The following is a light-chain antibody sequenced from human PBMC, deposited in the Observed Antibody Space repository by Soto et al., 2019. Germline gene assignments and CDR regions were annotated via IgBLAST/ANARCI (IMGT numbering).Light chain of an antibody. V-gene: IGKV1-5*03. J-gene: IGKJ4*01. CDR1: QSISSW. Sequence: DIQMTQSPSTLSASVGDRVTITCRASQSISSWLAWYQQKPGKAPKLLIYKASSLESGVPSRFSGSGSGTEFTLTISSLQPDDFATYYCQQYTSYSPLTFGGGTKVEIK. CDR2: KAS. CDR3: QQYTSYSPLT.